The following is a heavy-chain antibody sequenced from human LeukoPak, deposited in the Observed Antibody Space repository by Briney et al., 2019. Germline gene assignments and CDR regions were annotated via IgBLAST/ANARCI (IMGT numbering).Heavy chain of an antibody. Sequence: GGSLRLSFAASGFTFSSYALSWFRQAPGKGLDWFSAISGSGGSTYYADSVKGRFTISRDNSKNTLYLQMNSLRAEDTAVYYCAHDYYDSSGYYYYFDYWGQGTLVTVSS. V-gene: IGHV3-23*01. CDR3: AHDYYDSSGYYYYFDY. CDR1: GFTFSSYA. D-gene: IGHD3-22*01. J-gene: IGHJ4*02. CDR2: ISGSGGST.